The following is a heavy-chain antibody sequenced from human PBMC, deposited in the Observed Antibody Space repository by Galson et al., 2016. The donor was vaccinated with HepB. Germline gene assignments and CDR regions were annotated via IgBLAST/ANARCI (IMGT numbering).Heavy chain of an antibody. CDR1: GGSFSGYY. Sequence: SETLSLTCAVSGGSFSGYYWSWIRQPPGKGLEWLGEIDHSGSTNYNPSLKSRVTISVDTSKNQFSLKLTSVTAADTAVYFCARDLSYCRTTSCSHRNNYDILTGFYGRGWFDPWGQGTLVTVSS. D-gene: IGHD3-9*01. CDR3: ARDLSYCRTTSCSHRNNYDILTGFYGRGWFDP. J-gene: IGHJ5*02. V-gene: IGHV4-34*01. CDR2: IDHSGST.